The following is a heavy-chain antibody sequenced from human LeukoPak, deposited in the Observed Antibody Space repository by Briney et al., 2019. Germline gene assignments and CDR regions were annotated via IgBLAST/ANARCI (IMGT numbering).Heavy chain of an antibody. J-gene: IGHJ6*03. D-gene: IGHD6-6*01. Sequence: SVKVSCKASGGTFSSYTIGWVRQAPGQGLEWMGRIIPILGIANYAQKFQGRVTITADKSTSTAYMELSSLRSEDTAVYYCARSRIAARLPGYYYYYYMDVWGKGTTVTVSS. V-gene: IGHV1-69*02. CDR2: IIPILGIA. CDR3: ARSRIAARLPGYYYYYYMDV. CDR1: GGTFSSYT.